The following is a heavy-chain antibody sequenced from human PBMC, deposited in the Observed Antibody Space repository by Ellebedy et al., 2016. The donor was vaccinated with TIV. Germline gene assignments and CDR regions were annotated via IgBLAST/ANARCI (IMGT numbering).Heavy chain of an antibody. D-gene: IGHD6-19*01. CDR2: ISFDGSHK. J-gene: IGHJ4*02. Sequence: GESLKISCAASGFTFSTYTMTWVRQAPGKGLEWVAVISFDGSHKYYTESVRGRFTISRDNSMNTVWLQMNSLGSGDTALYYRARGQQWLIPSLDSWGQGTLVTVSS. CDR3: ARGQQWLIPSLDS. V-gene: IGHV3-30*04. CDR1: GFTFSTYT.